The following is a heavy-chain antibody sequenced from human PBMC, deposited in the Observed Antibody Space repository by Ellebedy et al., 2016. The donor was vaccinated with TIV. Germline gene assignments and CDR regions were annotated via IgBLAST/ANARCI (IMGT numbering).Heavy chain of an antibody. D-gene: IGHD2-8*01. J-gene: IGHJ4*02. V-gene: IGHV3-21*01. CDR3: TRGQMGDH. CDR1: GFTFSRFS. CDR2: ISSSSTYI. Sequence: PGGSLRLSCAASGFTFSRFSMNWVRQAPGKGLEWVSSISSSSTYIFYADAVKGRSAISRDNAKNSLYLQLDSLGAEDTAVYYCTRGQMGDHWGQGTLVSVSS.